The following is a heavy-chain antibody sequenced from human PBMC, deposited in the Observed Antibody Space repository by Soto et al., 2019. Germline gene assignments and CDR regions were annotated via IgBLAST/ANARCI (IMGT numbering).Heavy chain of an antibody. CDR1: GFSFSSFL. Sequence: PGGSLRLSCAASGFSFSSFLMHWARQAPGKGLVWVAHIHNDGSRTSYADSVNGRFTISRDNAKNTLYLQMNSLRAEDTAMYYCARDFGEVGSTAAFDIWGQGTMVTVSS. CDR2: IHNDGSRT. V-gene: IGHV3-74*01. CDR3: ARDFGEVGSTAAFDI. J-gene: IGHJ3*02. D-gene: IGHD1-26*01.